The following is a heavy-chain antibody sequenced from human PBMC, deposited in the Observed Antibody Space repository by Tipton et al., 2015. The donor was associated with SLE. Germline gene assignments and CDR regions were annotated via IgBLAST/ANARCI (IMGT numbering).Heavy chain of an antibody. D-gene: IGHD3-3*01. CDR3: ARGGYDFWSGYRSYWYFDL. CDR2: INYSGST. Sequence: TLSLTCTVSGGSISSHYWSWIRQPPGKGLEWIGYINYSGSTNYNPSLKSRVTISVDTSKNQFSLKLSSVTAADTAVYYCARGGYDFWSGYRSYWYFDLWGRGTLVTVSS. CDR1: GGSISSHY. J-gene: IGHJ2*01. V-gene: IGHV4-59*11.